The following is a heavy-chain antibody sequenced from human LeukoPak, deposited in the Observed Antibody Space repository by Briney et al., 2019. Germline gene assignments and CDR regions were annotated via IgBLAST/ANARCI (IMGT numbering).Heavy chain of an antibody. Sequence: PGGSLRLSCAASGFTFSSYAMSWVRQAPGKGLEWVSAISGSGGSTYYADSVKGRFTISRDNSKNTLYLQMNSLRAEDTAVYYCAKGPFTPKNYDILTGYYSDYWGQGTQVTVSS. J-gene: IGHJ4*02. D-gene: IGHD3-9*01. CDR1: GFTFSSYA. V-gene: IGHV3-23*01. CDR2: ISGSGGST. CDR3: AKGPFTPKNYDILTGYYSDY.